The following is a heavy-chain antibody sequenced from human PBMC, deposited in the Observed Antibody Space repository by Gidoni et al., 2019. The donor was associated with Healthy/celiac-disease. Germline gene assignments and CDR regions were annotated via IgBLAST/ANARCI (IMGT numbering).Heavy chain of an antibody. D-gene: IGHD3-16*01. CDR3: ARDQGDAFDY. J-gene: IGHJ4*02. Sequence: QVQLVESGGGVVQPGRSLRPSCAASGFTFSSYGMHWVRQAPGKGLEWVAVISYDGSNKYYADSVKGRFTISRDNSKNTLYLQMNSLRAEDTAVYYCARDQGDAFDYWGQGTLVTVSS. CDR1: GFTFSSYG. CDR2: ISYDGSNK. V-gene: IGHV3-30*19.